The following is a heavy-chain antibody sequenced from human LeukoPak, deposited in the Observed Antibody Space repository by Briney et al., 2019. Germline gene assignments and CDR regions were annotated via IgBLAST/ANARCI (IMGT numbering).Heavy chain of an antibody. Sequence: SETLSLTCTVSGGSISSGGYYWSWIRQHPGKGLEWIAYIYHTGTTYYNPSLKSRVTISVDTSKNQFSLKLSSVTAADTAVYYCARGPDDAFDIWGQGTMVTVSS. CDR2: IYHTGTT. V-gene: IGHV4-31*03. J-gene: IGHJ3*02. CDR1: GGSISSGGYY. CDR3: ARGPDDAFDI.